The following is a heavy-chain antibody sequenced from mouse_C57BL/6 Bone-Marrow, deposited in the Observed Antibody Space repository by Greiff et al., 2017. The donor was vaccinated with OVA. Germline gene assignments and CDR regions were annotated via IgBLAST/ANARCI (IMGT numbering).Heavy chain of an antibody. CDR3: AGGGYYDYDGGAWFAY. Sequence: EVQLQQSGPELAKPGASVKIPCKASGYTFTDYNMDWVKQSHGKSLEWIGDINSNNGGTIYNQKFKGKATLTVDNSSSTAYMELRSLTSEDTAVYYCAGGGYYDYDGGAWFAYWGQGTLVTVSA. V-gene: IGHV1-18*01. CDR2: INSNNGGT. D-gene: IGHD2-4*01. J-gene: IGHJ3*01. CDR1: GYTFTDYN.